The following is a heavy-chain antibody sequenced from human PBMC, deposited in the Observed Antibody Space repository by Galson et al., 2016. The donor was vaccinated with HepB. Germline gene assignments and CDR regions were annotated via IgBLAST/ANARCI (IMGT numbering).Heavy chain of an antibody. J-gene: IGHJ1*01. CDR1: GFTFRSHW. Sequence: SLRLSCAASGFTFRSHWMNWIRQAPGMGLEWVATIKTDGNDKYYVDSVKGRFTISRDDANNLLYLQMNSLRAEDTDVYYCVGGTGASYVWGQGTLVTVSS. CDR2: IKTDGNDK. D-gene: IGHD3/OR15-3a*01. CDR3: VGGTGASYV. V-gene: IGHV3-7*03.